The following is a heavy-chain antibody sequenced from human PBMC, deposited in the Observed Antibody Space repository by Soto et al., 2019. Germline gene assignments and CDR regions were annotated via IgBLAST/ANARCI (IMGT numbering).Heavy chain of an antibody. CDR3: ERNSMVRGVIV. Sequence: QVQLQQWGAGLLKPSETLSLTCAVYGGSFSGYYWSWIRQPPGKGLEWIGEINHSGSTNYNPSLQSRVTISVDTYKNQFSLKLSSVTAADTAVYYCERNSMVRGVIVWGQGTLVTVSS. CDR2: INHSGST. CDR1: GGSFSGYY. J-gene: IGHJ4*02. D-gene: IGHD3-10*01. V-gene: IGHV4-34*01.